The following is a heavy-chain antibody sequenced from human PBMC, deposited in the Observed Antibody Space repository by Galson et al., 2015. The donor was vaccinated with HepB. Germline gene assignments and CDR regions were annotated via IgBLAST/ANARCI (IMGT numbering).Heavy chain of an antibody. CDR2: ISYDGSNK. J-gene: IGHJ4*02. CDR3: AREASTVTYYFDY. D-gene: IGHD4-17*01. CDR1: GFTFSSYA. Sequence: SLRLSCAASGFTFSSYAMHWVRQAPGKGLEWVAVISYDGSNKYYADSVKGRFTISRDNSKNTLYLQMNSLRAEDTAVYYCAREASTVTYYFDYWGQGTLVTVSS. V-gene: IGHV3-30-3*01.